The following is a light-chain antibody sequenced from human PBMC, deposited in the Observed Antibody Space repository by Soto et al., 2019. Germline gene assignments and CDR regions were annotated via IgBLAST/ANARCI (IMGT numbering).Light chain of an antibody. CDR2: DAS. CDR3: QQYDNLPYS. V-gene: IGKV1-33*01. CDR1: QDIGDY. Sequence: DIQMTQSPSSLAASVGDRVTITCRASQDIGDYLNWFQQKPGKAPKLLIYDASYLAAGVPSRFSGSGSGTDFNFTITSLQPEDTATYYCQQYDNLPYSFGQGTKLEIK. J-gene: IGKJ2*03.